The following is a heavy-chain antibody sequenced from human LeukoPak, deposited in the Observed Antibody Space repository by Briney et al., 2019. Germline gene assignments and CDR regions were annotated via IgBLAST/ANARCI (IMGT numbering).Heavy chain of an antibody. V-gene: IGHV3-21*01. CDR3: ARDRAPYCGGGCSDAFDV. Sequence: GGSLRLSCAASGFTFSSYSINWVRQAPGKGLEWGSSISSSSSYIYYADLVKGRFTISRDNAKNSLYLQMNSLRAEDAAVYYCARDRAPYCGGGCSDAFDVWGQGTMVTVSS. D-gene: IGHD2-21*02. CDR2: ISSSSSYI. J-gene: IGHJ3*01. CDR1: GFTFSSYS.